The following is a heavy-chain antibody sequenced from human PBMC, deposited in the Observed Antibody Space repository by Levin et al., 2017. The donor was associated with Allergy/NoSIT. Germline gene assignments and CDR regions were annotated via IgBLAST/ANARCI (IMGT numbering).Heavy chain of an antibody. Sequence: PGGSLRLSCEASGFFFSDYWMAWVRQAPGKGLEWVTNMNGEGSRTGYVDSVRGRFTISRDNAKNSVFLQLNSLRTEDTAVYYCARSGYKSAYDSWGQGTLVIVSS. D-gene: IGHD5-18*01. CDR3: ARSGYKSAYDS. V-gene: IGHV3-7*04. CDR1: GFFFSDYW. J-gene: IGHJ4*02. CDR2: MNGEGSRT.